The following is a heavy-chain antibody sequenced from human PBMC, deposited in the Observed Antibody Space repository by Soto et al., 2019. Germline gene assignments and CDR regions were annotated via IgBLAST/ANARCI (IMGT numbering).Heavy chain of an antibody. CDR2: ISYDGNNK. J-gene: IGHJ6*02. Sequence: QVQLVESGGGVVQPGRSLRLSCAASGFSFSRYAMHWVRQAPGKGLEWVTVISYDGNNKYYADSVKGRFTISRDNSKNSLYLQMYSLRAEETALYYFARDDYGMDVWGQGTTVTVSS. CDR3: ARDDYGMDV. CDR1: GFSFSRYA. V-gene: IGHV3-30-3*01.